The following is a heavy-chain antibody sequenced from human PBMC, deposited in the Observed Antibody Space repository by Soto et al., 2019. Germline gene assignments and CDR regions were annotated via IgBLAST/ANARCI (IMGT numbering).Heavy chain of an antibody. J-gene: IGHJ4*02. CDR1: AFTFSVSW. D-gene: IGHD2-8*01. Sequence: EVQLVESGGGLVQPGGSLRLSCAGSAFTFSVSWLSWVRQAPGKGLEWVANIKQDGREKYYVDSVKGRFTISRDNAKNSLYLQMNSLRAEDTAVYYCARDVYSTKAPFDFWGQGTLVTVSS. CDR2: IKQDGREK. CDR3: ARDVYSTKAPFDF. V-gene: IGHV3-7*05.